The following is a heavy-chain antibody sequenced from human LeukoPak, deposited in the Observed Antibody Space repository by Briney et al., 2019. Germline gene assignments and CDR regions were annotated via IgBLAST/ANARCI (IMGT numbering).Heavy chain of an antibody. J-gene: IGHJ6*02. Sequence: PGRSLRLSCAASGFTFSSYAMHWVRQAPGKGLEWVAVISYGGSNKYYADSVKGRFTISRDNSKNTLYLQMNSLRAEDTAVYYCARDRPSIAVAGGYYYYYGMDVWGQGTTVTVSS. V-gene: IGHV3-30-3*01. CDR2: ISYGGSNK. D-gene: IGHD6-19*01. CDR1: GFTFSSYA. CDR3: ARDRPSIAVAGGYYYYYGMDV.